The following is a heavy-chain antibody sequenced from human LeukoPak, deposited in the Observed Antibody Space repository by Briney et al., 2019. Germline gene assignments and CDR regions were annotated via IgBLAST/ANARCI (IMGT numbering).Heavy chain of an antibody. V-gene: IGHV3-48*03. CDR2: ISSSGSTI. D-gene: IGHD3-22*01. J-gene: IGHJ4*02. CDR3: ARDRYYAIDY. CDR1: GFTFSSYE. Sequence: PGGSLRLSCAASGFTFSSYEMNWVRQAPGKGLEWVSYISSSGSTIYYADSVKGRFTISRDNAKNSLYLQMNSLRVEDTAVYYCARDRYYAIDYWGQGTLVTVSS.